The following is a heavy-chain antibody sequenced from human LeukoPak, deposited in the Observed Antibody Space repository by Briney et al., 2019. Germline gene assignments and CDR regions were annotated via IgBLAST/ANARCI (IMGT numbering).Heavy chain of an antibody. CDR2: IYYSGST. V-gene: IGHV4-59*08. CDR1: GGSISGDH. J-gene: IGHJ3*02. Sequence: SETLSLTCTVSGGSISGDHWNWLRQPPGKGLEWIGYIYYSGSTNYNPSLKSRVTISIDTSKNQFSLRLTSVTAADTAVYYCARRNDFGIWGQGTMVTVSS. CDR3: ARRNDFGI.